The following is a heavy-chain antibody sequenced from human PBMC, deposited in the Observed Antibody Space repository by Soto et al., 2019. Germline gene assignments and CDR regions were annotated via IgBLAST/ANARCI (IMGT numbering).Heavy chain of an antibody. Sequence: QVHLVQSGAEVKKPGASVKVSCKASGYTFTSYGITWVRQAPGQGLEWMGWISAHNGNTDYAQKLQGRVIVTRHTSTSTAYMELRSLISDATAVYYCARGRYGDYWGQGALVTVSS. CDR3: ARGRYGDY. CDR2: ISAHNGNT. CDR1: GYTFTSYG. J-gene: IGHJ4*02. V-gene: IGHV1-18*01. D-gene: IGHD1-1*01.